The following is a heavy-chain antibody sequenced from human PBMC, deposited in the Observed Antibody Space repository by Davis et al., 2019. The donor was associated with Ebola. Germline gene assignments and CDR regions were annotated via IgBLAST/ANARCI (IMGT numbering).Heavy chain of an antibody. D-gene: IGHD2-21*02. Sequence: GGSLRLSCAASGFTFSSYAMSWVRQAPGKGLAWVSAISGSGGSTYYADSVKGRFTISRDNSKNTLYLQMNSLRAEDTAVYYCAKGVIVVVTASDWYFDLWGRGTLVTVSS. CDR2: ISGSGGST. CDR3: AKGVIVVVTASDWYFDL. CDR1: GFTFSSYA. J-gene: IGHJ2*01. V-gene: IGHV3-23*01.